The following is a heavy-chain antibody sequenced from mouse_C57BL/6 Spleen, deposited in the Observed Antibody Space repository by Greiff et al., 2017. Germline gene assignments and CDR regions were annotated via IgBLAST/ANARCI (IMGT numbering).Heavy chain of an antibody. Sequence: QVQLQQSGAELVKPGASVKLSCKASGYTFTEYTIHWVKQRSGQGLEWIGWFYPGSGSIKYNEKFKDKATLTADKSSSTVYMELSRLTSEDSAGYFCARHEEEGGLYGNYGAMDYWGQGTSVTVSS. CDR1: GYTFTEYT. D-gene: IGHD2-1*01. CDR3: ARHEEEGGLYGNYGAMDY. V-gene: IGHV1-62-2*01. CDR2: FYPGSGSI. J-gene: IGHJ4*01.